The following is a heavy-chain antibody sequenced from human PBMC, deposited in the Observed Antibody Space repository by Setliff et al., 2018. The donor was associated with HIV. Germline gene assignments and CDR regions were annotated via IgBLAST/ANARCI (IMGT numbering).Heavy chain of an antibody. V-gene: IGHV7-4-1*02. CDR2: INTNTGNP. CDR1: GYTFTSYA. Sequence: GASVKVSCKASGYTFTSYAMNWVRQAPGQGLEWMGWINTNTGNPTYAQGFTGRFVFSLDTSVSTAYLQWSSLKASDTAMYYCVRATTVLYMDVWGKGTTVTVSS. J-gene: IGHJ6*03. CDR3: VRATTVLYMDV. D-gene: IGHD4-17*01.